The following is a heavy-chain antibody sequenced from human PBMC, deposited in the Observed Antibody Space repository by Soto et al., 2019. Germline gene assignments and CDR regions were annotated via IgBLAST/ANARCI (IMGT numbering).Heavy chain of an antibody. Sequence: PGGSLRLSCAASGFTFSSYGMHWVRQAPGKGLERVSSIWYDGNNKYYADSVKGRFTISRDNSRNTLFLQMNSLRAEDTALYYCVGRGNQNWGDYWGQGTQVTVSS. CDR2: IWYDGNNK. CDR1: GFTFSSYG. CDR3: VGRGNQNWGDY. J-gene: IGHJ4*02. V-gene: IGHV3-33*01. D-gene: IGHD7-27*01.